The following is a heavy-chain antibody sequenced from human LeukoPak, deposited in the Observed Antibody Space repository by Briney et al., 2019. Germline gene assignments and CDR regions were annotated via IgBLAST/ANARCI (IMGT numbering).Heavy chain of an antibody. J-gene: IGHJ4*02. D-gene: IGHD3-22*01. V-gene: IGHV3-30*03. Sequence: GGSLRLSCAASGFTFSSYWMNWARQAPGKGLEWVAVISYDGSNKYYADSVKGRFTISRDNSKNTLYLQMNSLRAEDTAVYYCARDNLLHYDSSGYYPSHFDYWGQGTLVTVSS. CDR2: ISYDGSNK. CDR1: GFTFSSYW. CDR3: ARDNLLHYDSSGYYPSHFDY.